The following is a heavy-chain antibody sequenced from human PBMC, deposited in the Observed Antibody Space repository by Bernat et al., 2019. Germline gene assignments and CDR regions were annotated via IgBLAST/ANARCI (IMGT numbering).Heavy chain of an antibody. Sequence: EVQLLESGGGLVQRGGSLRLSCAASGFTFSTYAMSWVRQAPGKGLEWVSFISGSGGSTTYADSVKGRFTIARDNSKNTLYLQMNRLRADDTAVYYCAKDLIVGHWGQGTLVTVSS. J-gene: IGHJ4*02. CDR2: ISGSGGST. V-gene: IGHV3-23*01. CDR1: GFTFSTYA. CDR3: AKDLIVGH. D-gene: IGHD3-22*01.